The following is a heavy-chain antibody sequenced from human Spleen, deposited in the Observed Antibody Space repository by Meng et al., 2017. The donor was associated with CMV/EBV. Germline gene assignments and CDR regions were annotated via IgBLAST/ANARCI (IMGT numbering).Heavy chain of an antibody. Sequence: ASVKVSCKVSGYTLTELSMHWVRQAPGKGLEWMGGFDPEDGETIYAQKFQGRVTMTEDTSTDTAYMELSGLKPDDTAVYYCARGYVVGTTTAWCDPWGQGTLVTVSS. V-gene: IGHV1-24*01. J-gene: IGHJ5*02. CDR1: GYTLTELS. CDR3: ARGYVVGTTTAWCDP. CDR2: FDPEDGET. D-gene: IGHD1-26*01.